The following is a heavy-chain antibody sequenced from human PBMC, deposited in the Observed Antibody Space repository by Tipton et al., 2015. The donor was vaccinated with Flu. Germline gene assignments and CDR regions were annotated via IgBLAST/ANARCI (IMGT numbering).Heavy chain of an antibody. Sequence: TLSLTCIVSGASIKNCSSFWGWIRQSPGKGLEWIGRIYTSGSAIHNPSLKSRVTMSVDTSKNQFSLKLSSVTAADTAVYYCARASGSGTYVIFDYWGQGTLVTVSS. CDR3: ARASGSGTYVIFDY. CDR1: GASIKNCSSF. CDR2: IYTSGSA. J-gene: IGHJ4*02. D-gene: IGHD3-10*01. V-gene: IGHV4-61*02.